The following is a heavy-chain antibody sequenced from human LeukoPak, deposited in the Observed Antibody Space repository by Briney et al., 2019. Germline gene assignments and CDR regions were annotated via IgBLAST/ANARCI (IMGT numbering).Heavy chain of an antibody. CDR3: ARGLIYYYDSSGYYPY. V-gene: IGHV4-34*01. D-gene: IGHD3-22*01. J-gene: IGHJ4*02. Sequence: SETLSLTCAVYGGSFSGYCWSWIRQPPGKGLEWIGEINHSGSTNYNPSLKSRVTISVDTSKNQFSLKLSSVTAADTAVYYCARGLIYYYDSSGYYPYWGQGTLVTVSS. CDR2: INHSGST. CDR1: GGSFSGYC.